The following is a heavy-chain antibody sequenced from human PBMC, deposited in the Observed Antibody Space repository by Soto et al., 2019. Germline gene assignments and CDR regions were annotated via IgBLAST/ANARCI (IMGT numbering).Heavy chain of an antibody. CDR3: AKELVKTNSWPAD. D-gene: IGHD2-8*01. Sequence: HVQLVESGGGVVQPGRSLRLSCAVSGFNFSSYGMHWVRQAPGKGLEWVAVISYDGSHKASADSVKGRFAITRDNSKNTLFLHMNSLRVEDTAVYYCAKELVKTNSWPADWGQGTLVTVSS. V-gene: IGHV3-30*18. CDR2: ISYDGSHK. CDR1: GFNFSSYG. J-gene: IGHJ4*02.